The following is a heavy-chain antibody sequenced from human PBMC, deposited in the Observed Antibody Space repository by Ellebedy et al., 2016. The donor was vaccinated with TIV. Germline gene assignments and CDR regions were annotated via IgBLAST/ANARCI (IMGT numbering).Heavy chain of an antibody. Sequence: GESLKISXAASGFTFSSYGMHWVRQAPGKGLEWVAVISYDGSNKYYADSVKGRSTISRDNSKNTLYLQMNSLRAEDTAVYYCAKDGVAVAGRLPADYWGQGTLVTVSS. CDR1: GFTFSSYG. CDR3: AKDGVAVAGRLPADY. CDR2: ISYDGSNK. V-gene: IGHV3-30*18. J-gene: IGHJ4*02. D-gene: IGHD6-19*01.